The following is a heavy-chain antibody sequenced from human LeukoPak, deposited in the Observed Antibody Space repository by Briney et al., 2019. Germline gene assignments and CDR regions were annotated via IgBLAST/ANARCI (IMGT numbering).Heavy chain of an antibody. CDR1: GFTFSDYY. Sequence: GGSLRLSCAASGFTFSDYYMSWIRQAPGKGLEWVSYISSSSSYTNYADSVKGRFTISRDNAKNSLYLQINSLRAEDTAVYYCARDLIPTDYYDSSGYFDYWGQGTLVTVSS. CDR3: ARDLIPTDYYDSSGYFDY. J-gene: IGHJ4*02. V-gene: IGHV3-11*06. CDR2: ISSSSSYT. D-gene: IGHD3-22*01.